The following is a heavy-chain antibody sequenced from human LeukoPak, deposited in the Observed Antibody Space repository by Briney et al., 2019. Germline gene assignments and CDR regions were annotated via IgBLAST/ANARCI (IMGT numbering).Heavy chain of an antibody. CDR1: GGSISIYY. Sequence: SETLSLTCTVCGGSISIYYWSWIRQPAGKGLEWIGRIYTSGSTNYDPSLKSRVTMSVDTSKNQFSLKLSSVTAADTAVYYCARGGYGGKFDYWGQGTLVTVSS. V-gene: IGHV4-4*07. CDR3: ARGGYGGKFDY. J-gene: IGHJ4*02. D-gene: IGHD4-23*01. CDR2: IYTSGST.